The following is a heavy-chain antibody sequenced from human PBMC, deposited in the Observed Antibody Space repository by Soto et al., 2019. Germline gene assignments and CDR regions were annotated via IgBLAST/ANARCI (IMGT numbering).Heavy chain of an antibody. Sequence: PGGSLRLSCTASGFSLSTSWMTWVRQAPGKGLEWVANIMQDGSDKYYVDSVKGRFTISRDNAKNSLYLQMNSLGADDTAVYFCARGWAEMTTVTSRPMGVWGQGTTVTVSS. CDR3: ARGWAEMTTVTSRPMGV. D-gene: IGHD4-17*01. J-gene: IGHJ6*02. V-gene: IGHV3-7*01. CDR2: IMQDGSDK. CDR1: GFSLSTSW.